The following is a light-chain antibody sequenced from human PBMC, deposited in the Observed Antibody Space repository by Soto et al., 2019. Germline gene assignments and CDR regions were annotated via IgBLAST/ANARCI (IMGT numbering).Light chain of an antibody. J-gene: IGKJ1*01. CDR3: QKYNSAPRT. Sequence: DIQTTQSPSSLSASVGDRVTITCQASQDVSNYLNWYQQKLGKVPKLLIYAASTLQSGVPSRFSGSGSGTDFTLTISSLQPEDVATYYCQKYNSAPRTFGQGTKVDIK. CDR1: QDVSNY. CDR2: AAS. V-gene: IGKV1-27*01.